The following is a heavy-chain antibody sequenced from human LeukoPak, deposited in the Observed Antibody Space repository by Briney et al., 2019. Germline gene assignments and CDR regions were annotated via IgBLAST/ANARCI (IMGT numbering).Heavy chain of an antibody. CDR1: GFTFSSYG. CDR2: IWYDGSNK. J-gene: IGHJ6*02. Sequence: PGGSLRLSCAASGFTFSSYGMHWVRQAPGKGLEWVAVIWYDGSNKYYADSVKGRFTISRDNSKNTLYLQMNSLRAEDTAVYYCARDRWNYYYGMDVWGQGTTVTVSS. CDR3: ARDRWNYYYGMDV. D-gene: IGHD3-16*02. V-gene: IGHV3-33*01.